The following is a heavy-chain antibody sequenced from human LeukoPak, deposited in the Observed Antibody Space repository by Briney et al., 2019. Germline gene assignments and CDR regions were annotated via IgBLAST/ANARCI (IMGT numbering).Heavy chain of an antibody. J-gene: IGHJ4*02. CDR1: GYTFTSYY. CDR2: INPSGGST. D-gene: IGHD3-22*01. V-gene: IGHV1-46*01. CDR3: ALGDYYDSSGSPFDY. Sequence: ASVKVSCKASGYTFTSYYMHWVRQAPGQGLEWMGIINPSGGSTSYAQKFQGRVTMTRDTSTSTVYMELSRLRSEDTAVYYCALGDYYDSSGSPFDYWGQGTLVTVSS.